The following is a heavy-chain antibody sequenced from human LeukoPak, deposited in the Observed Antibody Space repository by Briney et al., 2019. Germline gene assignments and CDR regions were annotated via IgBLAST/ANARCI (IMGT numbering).Heavy chain of an antibody. CDR1: GYTFTSYG. CDR3: ARDEYSCSSGRGLHFDY. J-gene: IGHJ4*02. V-gene: IGHV1-18*01. CDR2: ISAYNGNT. Sequence: ASVKVSCKASGYTFTSYGISWVRQAPGQGLEWMGWISAYNGNTNYAQKLQGRVTMTTDTSTSTAYMELRSLRSDDTAVYYCARDEYSCSSGRGLHFDYWGQGTLVTVSS. D-gene: IGHD6-6*01.